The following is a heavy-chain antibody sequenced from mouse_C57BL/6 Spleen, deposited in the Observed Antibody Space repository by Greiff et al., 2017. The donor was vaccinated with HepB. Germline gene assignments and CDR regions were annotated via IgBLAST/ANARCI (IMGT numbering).Heavy chain of an antibody. CDR3: ANSNPTHWYFDV. Sequence: QVHVKQSGAELVKPGASVKISCKASGYAFSSYWMNWVKQRPGKGLEWIGQIYPGDGDTNYNGKFKGKATLTADKSSSTAYMQLSSLTSEDSAVYFCANSNPTHWYFDVWGTGTTVTVSS. CDR2: IYPGDGDT. V-gene: IGHV1-80*01. D-gene: IGHD2-5*01. CDR1: GYAFSSYW. J-gene: IGHJ1*03.